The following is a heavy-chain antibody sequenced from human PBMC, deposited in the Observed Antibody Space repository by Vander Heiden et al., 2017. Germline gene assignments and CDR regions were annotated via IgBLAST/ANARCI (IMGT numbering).Heavy chain of an antibody. CDR1: GFSLSSGVG. J-gene: IGHJ4*02. Sequence: QITLKESGPTLVKPTQTLTLTCTFSGFSLSSGVGVGWIRQPPGKALEWLALIYWNDDKRYSPSLRSRLTITKDTSKNQVVLTVTNIDPVDTATDYCIQGGGAVAGSDYWGQGTRGTVSS. V-gene: IGHV2-5*01. D-gene: IGHD6-19*01. CDR3: IQGGGAVAGSDY. CDR2: IYWNDDK.